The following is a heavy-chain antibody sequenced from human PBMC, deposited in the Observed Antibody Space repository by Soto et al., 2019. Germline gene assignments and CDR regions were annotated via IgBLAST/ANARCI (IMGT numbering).Heavy chain of an antibody. D-gene: IGHD1-26*01. CDR2: IVYNGDT. CDR1: GFTLRTNG. J-gene: IGHJ4*02. V-gene: IGHV3-23*01. Sequence: GGSLRLSCAASGFTLRTNGMSWVRQAPGKGLECVSSIVYNGDTSYADSVKGRFTISRDISENTLYLEMNRLRAEDTAVYYCTGHGGNSYLGQGTLVTVSS. CDR3: TGHGGNSY.